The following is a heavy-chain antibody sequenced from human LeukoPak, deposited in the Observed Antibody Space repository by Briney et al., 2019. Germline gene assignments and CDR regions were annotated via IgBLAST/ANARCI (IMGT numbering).Heavy chain of an antibody. D-gene: IGHD1-26*01. CDR1: GYTFTSYY. CDR2: INPSGGST. Sequence: GASVTVSCKASGYTFTSYYMHWVRQAPGQGLEWMGIINPSGGSTSYAQKFQGRVTMTRDTSTSTVYMELSRLRSDDTAVYYCARDSSGSYYYYYYMDVWGKGTTVTVSS. CDR3: ARDSSGSYYYYYYMDV. J-gene: IGHJ6*03. V-gene: IGHV1-46*01.